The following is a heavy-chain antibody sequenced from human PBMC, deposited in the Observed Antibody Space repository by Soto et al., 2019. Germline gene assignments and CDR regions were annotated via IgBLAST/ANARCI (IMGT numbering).Heavy chain of an antibody. J-gene: IGHJ5*02. V-gene: IGHV4-31*03. CDR2: IYYSGST. CDR1: GGSISSGGYY. CDR3: AGDRKSSWGWFDP. D-gene: IGHD7-27*01. Sequence: QVQLQESGPGLVKPSQTLSLTCTVSGGSISSGGYYWSWIRQHPGKGLEWIGYIYYSGSTYYNPSLKTRVTISVATSTNQFSLKLSSVTAADTAVYYCAGDRKSSWGWFDPWGQGTLVTVSS.